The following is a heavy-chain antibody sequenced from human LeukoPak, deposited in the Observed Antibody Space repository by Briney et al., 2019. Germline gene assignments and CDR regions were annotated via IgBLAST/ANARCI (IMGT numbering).Heavy chain of an antibody. J-gene: IGHJ4*02. V-gene: IGHV3-11*04. D-gene: IGHD1-7*01. CDR2: ISSSGSTI. CDR1: GFTVSSTY. CDR3: ARDRLNYRGFDY. Sequence: PGGSLRLSCAASGFTVSSTYMSWVRQAPGKGLEWVSYISSSGSTIYYADSVKGRFTISRDNAKNSLYLQMNSLRAEDTAVYYCARDRLNYRGFDYWGQGTLVTVSS.